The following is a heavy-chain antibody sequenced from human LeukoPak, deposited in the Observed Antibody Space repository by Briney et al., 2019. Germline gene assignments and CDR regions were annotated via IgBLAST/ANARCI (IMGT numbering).Heavy chain of an antibody. CDR1: GYSISSGYY. CDR2: IYHSGST. D-gene: IGHD3-16*01. V-gene: IGHV4-38-2*01. CDR3: ARLGDRETTPEGNFDY. Sequence: SETLSLTCAVSGYSISSGYYWGWIRQPPGKGLAWIGSIYHSGSTYYSPSLKSRVTISVDTSKNQFSLKLSSVTAADTAVYYCARLGDRETTPEGNFDYWGQGTLVTVSS. J-gene: IGHJ4*01.